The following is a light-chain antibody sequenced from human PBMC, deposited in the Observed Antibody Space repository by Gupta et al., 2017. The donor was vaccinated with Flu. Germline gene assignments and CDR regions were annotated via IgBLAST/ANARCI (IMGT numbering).Light chain of an antibody. V-gene: IGKV3-15*01. Sequence: EIVLTQSPATLSVSPGERVSLSSRASQNVNGNLAWYQQKPGQPPRLLIYGASTRAAGVPDRFSGTGSGTDFTLTVSSLQAEDSAVYFCQQYNVWPPLTFGGGTKVQI. CDR2: GAS. J-gene: IGKJ4*01. CDR3: QQYNVWPPLT. CDR1: QNVNGN.